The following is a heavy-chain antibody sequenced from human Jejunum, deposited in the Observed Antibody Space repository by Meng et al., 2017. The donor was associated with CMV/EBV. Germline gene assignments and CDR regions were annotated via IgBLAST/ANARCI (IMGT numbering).Heavy chain of an antibody. Sequence: VSGASVSSSSPYWRWIRQPPGKGLEWIGYINHSGTTNSNPSLRSRLTMSVDTSKNQFSLKLSSMITADTAVYYCAKGDSGSGRSDWGQGALVTVSS. CDR3: AKGDSGSGRSD. J-gene: IGHJ4*02. CDR1: GASVSSSSPY. V-gene: IGHV4-61*01. D-gene: IGHD3-10*01. CDR2: INHSGTT.